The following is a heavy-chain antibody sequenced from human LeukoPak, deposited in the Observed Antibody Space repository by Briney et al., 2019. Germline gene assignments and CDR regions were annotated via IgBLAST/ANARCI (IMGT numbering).Heavy chain of an antibody. Sequence: GGSLRLSCAASGFTFSSYGMHWVRQAPGKGLEWVAVISYDGSNKYYADSVKGRFTISRDNSKNTLYLQMNSLRAEDTAVYYCAKERWELPTPLYFDYWGQGTLVTVSS. V-gene: IGHV3-30*18. J-gene: IGHJ4*02. D-gene: IGHD1-26*01. CDR2: ISYDGSNK. CDR1: GFTFSSYG. CDR3: AKERWELPTPLYFDY.